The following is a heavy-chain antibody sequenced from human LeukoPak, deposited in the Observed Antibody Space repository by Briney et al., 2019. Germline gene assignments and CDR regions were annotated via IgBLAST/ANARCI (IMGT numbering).Heavy chain of an antibody. J-gene: IGHJ3*02. CDR3: VSDGFHFYSFDM. CDR1: GFTFRNYE. D-gene: IGHD2/OR15-2a*01. Sequence: GGSLRLSCAASGFTFRNYEMNWVRQAPGKGLEWVSYIRGGGSPIYYADSVRGRFTISRDNSKNLLYLQLNSLRVEDTALYYCVSDGFHFYSFDMWGQGTMVSVSS. V-gene: IGHV3-48*03. CDR2: IRGGGSPI.